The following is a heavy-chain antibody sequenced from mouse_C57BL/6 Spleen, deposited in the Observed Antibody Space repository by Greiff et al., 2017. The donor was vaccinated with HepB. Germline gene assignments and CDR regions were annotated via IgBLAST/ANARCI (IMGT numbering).Heavy chain of an antibody. CDR3: ARGGGFDGYYYAMDY. D-gene: IGHD2-3*01. V-gene: IGHV1-81*01. CDR1: GYTFTSYG. Sequence: QVQLQQSGAELARPGASVKLSCKASGYTFTSYGISWVKQRTGQGLEWIGEIYPRSGNTYYNEKFKGKATLPADKSSSTAYMELRSLTSEDSAVYFCARGGGFDGYYYAMDYWGQGTSVTVSS. J-gene: IGHJ4*01. CDR2: IYPRSGNT.